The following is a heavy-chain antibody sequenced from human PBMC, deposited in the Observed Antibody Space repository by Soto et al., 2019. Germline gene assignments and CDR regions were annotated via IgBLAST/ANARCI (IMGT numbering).Heavy chain of an antibody. V-gene: IGHV3-30*03. J-gene: IGHJ5*02. D-gene: IGHD1-26*01. CDR2: ISFDGTNR. CDR3: ARDETPHRSPSWFDP. CDR1: GFSFSNSG. Sequence: GGSLRLSCAASGFSFSNSGMHWDRQAPGQGLEWVAVISFDGTNRNYADSVKGRFTISRDKRNNSLHLQMNTLRPEDTAVYYCARDETPHRSPSWFDPWGQGTLVTFSS.